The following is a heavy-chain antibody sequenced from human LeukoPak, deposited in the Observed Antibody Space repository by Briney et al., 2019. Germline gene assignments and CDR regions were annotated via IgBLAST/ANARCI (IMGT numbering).Heavy chain of an antibody. J-gene: IGHJ4*02. Sequence: GASVKVSCKASGYTFTSYGISWVRQAPGQGLEWMGWISAYNGNTNYAQKLQGRVTMTTDTSTSTAYMELRSLRSDDTAVYYCARDPPGPIIVVVPAAGLVHFDYWGQGTLVTVSS. CDR2: ISAYNGNT. V-gene: IGHV1-18*01. CDR3: ARDPPGPIIVVVPAAGLVHFDY. D-gene: IGHD2-2*01. CDR1: GYTFTSYG.